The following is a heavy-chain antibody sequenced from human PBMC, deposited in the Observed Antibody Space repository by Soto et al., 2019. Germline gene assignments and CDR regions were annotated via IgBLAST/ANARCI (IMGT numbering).Heavy chain of an antibody. Sequence: SETLSLTCAVYGGSFSGYYWSWIRQPPGKGLEWIGEINHSGSTNYNPSLKSRVTISVDTSKNQFSLKLSSVTAADTAVYYCARGRSEGRYFDWLSPTIFDYWGQGTLVTVSS. CDR3: ARGRSEGRYFDWLSPTIFDY. J-gene: IGHJ4*02. CDR2: INHSGST. D-gene: IGHD3-9*01. CDR1: GGSFSGYY. V-gene: IGHV4-34*01.